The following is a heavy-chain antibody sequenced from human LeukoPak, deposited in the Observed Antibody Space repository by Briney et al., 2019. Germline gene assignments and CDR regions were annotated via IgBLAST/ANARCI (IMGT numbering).Heavy chain of an antibody. Sequence: PSETPSLTCAVYGGSFSGYYWSWIRQPPGKGLEWIGEISHSGSTNYNPSLKSRVTISVDTSKNQFSLKLSSVTAADTAVYYCARVREQWLVSYYYYYMDVWGKGTTVTVSS. J-gene: IGHJ6*03. CDR1: GGSFSGYY. CDR3: ARVREQWLVSYYYYYMDV. CDR2: ISHSGST. V-gene: IGHV4-34*01. D-gene: IGHD6-19*01.